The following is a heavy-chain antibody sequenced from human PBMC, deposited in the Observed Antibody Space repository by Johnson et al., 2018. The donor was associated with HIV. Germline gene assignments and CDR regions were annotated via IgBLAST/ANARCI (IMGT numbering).Heavy chain of an antibody. CDR3: AKDLGDPMIEVHAFDI. Sequence: QVQLVESGGGVVQPGRSLRLSCAASGFTFSSYAMHWVRQAPGKGLEWVAVISYDGSNKYYADSVQGRFPISRDNSKNKLYLQMNSLRAEDTALYYCAKDLGDPMIEVHAFDIWGQGTMVTVSS. J-gene: IGHJ3*02. D-gene: IGHD3-22*01. V-gene: IGHV3-30*04. CDR2: ISYDGSNK. CDR1: GFTFSSYA.